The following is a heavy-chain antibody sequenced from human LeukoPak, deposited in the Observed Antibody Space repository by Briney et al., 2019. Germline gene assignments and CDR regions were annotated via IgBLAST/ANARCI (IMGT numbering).Heavy chain of an antibody. J-gene: IGHJ4*02. D-gene: IGHD1-1*01. V-gene: IGHV1-46*01. Sequence: GVSVKVSCKASGYTFTTYYIHWVRQAPGQGLEWMGFINPSGGSTSYAQKFQGRVTMTRDTSTSTVYMELSSLRSEDTAVYYCARNVASGFDFWGQGTLVTVSS. CDR1: GYTFTTYY. CDR2: INPSGGST. CDR3: ARNVASGFDF.